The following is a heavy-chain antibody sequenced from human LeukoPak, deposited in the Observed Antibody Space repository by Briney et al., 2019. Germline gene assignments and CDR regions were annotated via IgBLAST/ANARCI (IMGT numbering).Heavy chain of an antibody. J-gene: IGHJ4*02. D-gene: IGHD3-10*01. CDR1: GGSFSGYY. CDR3: ADLTYYYGSGSSN. CDR2: INHSGST. Sequence: PSETLSLTCAVYGGSFSGYYWSWIRQPPGKGLEWIGEINHSGSTNYNPSLKSRVTISVDTSKNQFSLKLSSVTAADTAVYYCADLTYYYGSGSSNWGQGTLVTVSS. V-gene: IGHV4-34*01.